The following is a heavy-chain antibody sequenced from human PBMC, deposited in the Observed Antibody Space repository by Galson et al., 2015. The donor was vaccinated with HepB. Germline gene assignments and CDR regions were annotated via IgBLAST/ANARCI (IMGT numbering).Heavy chain of an antibody. V-gene: IGHV3-48*02. D-gene: IGHD2-2*01. CDR1: GFTFSSYT. CDR3: ARRSSRNSFDY. CDR2: ISGSYTI. J-gene: IGHJ4*02. Sequence: SLRLSCAASGFTFSSYTMNWVRQAPGKGLEWVSSISGSYTIYYADSVKGRFTISRDNAKNSLYLQMNSLRDEDTAVYYCARRSSRNSFDYWGRGTLVTVSS.